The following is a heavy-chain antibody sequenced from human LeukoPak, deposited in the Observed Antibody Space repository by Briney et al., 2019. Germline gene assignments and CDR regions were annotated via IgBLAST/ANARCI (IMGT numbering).Heavy chain of an antibody. Sequence: SETLSLTCTVSGGSISSSRYYWGWIRQTPGKGLEWIGSIYYSGSTYYNPSLKSRVTISVDTSKNQFSLKLSSVTAADTAVYYCARSGCSGGSCYRILDYWGQGTLVTVSS. CDR3: ARSGCSGGSCYRILDY. CDR2: IYYSGST. D-gene: IGHD2-15*01. J-gene: IGHJ4*02. CDR1: GGSISSSRYY. V-gene: IGHV4-39*01.